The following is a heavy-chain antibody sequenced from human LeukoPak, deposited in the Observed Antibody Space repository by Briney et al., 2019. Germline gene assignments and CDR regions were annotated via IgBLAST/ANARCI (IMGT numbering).Heavy chain of an antibody. CDR2: IYSGGTT. Sequence: PVGSLRLSCVASGFIVSSSDMNWVRQGPGKGLECVSVIYSGGTTSYADSVKGRFTISRDNSKNTVYLQSSSLRAGDTAVYYCARGLVLTGWGAFDIWGQGTMVTVSS. V-gene: IGHV3-66*01. D-gene: IGHD3-9*01. CDR1: GFIVSSSD. CDR3: ARGLVLTGWGAFDI. J-gene: IGHJ3*02.